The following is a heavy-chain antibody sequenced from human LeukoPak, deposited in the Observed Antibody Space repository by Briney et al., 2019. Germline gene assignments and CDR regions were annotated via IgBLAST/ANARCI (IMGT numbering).Heavy chain of an antibody. D-gene: IGHD2-2*01. V-gene: IGHV3-30*04. Sequence: GGSLRLSCAASGFTFSSYSMHWVRQPPGKGLQWVAVISNDGRVKYYADSAKGRFTISRDNSKSTRCLQMDRLRAEDTALYYCARALFPVVPPAYNWFDPWGQGTLVTVSS. CDR1: GFTFSSYS. CDR2: ISNDGRVK. J-gene: IGHJ5*02. CDR3: ARALFPVVPPAYNWFDP.